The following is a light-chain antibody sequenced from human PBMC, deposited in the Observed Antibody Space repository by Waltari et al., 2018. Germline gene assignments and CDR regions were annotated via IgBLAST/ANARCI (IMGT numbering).Light chain of an antibody. CDR3: QQYYSTPQA. CDR2: WAS. Sequence: DIVMTQSPDSLAVSLGERAPITCKSSQSVLYSSNNKNYLAWYQQKPGQPPRLLIYWASTREAGVPDRFSGRGSGTDFTLTISSLQAEDVALYYCQQYYSTPQAFGQGTKVEI. J-gene: IGKJ1*01. CDR1: QSVLYSSNNKNY. V-gene: IGKV4-1*01.